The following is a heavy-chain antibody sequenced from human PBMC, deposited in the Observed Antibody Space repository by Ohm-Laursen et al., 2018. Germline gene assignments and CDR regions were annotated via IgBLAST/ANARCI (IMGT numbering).Heavy chain of an antibody. CDR2: ISWNSGSI. V-gene: IGHV3-9*01. J-gene: IGHJ6*02. CDR1: RFTFSTYS. Sequence: LSLTCAASRFTFSTYSMNWVRQAPGKGLEWVSGISWNSGSIGYADSVKGRFTISRDNAKNSLYLQMNSLRAEDTALYYCAKAPDSNYASYYYYGMDVWGQGTTVTVSS. D-gene: IGHD4-11*01. CDR3: AKAPDSNYASYYYYGMDV.